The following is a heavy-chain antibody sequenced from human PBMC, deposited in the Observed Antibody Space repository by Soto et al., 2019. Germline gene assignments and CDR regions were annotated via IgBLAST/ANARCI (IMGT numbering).Heavy chain of an antibody. CDR2: ISGSGGST. D-gene: IGHD2-2*01. V-gene: IGHV3-23*01. CDR3: AAGRTYASLALDAFDI. Sequence: PGGSLRLSCAASGFTFSSYAMSWVRQAPGKGLGWVSAISGSGGSTYYADSVKGRFTISRDNSKNTLYLQMNSLRAEDTAVYYCAAGRTYASLALDAFDIWGQGTMVTVSS. J-gene: IGHJ3*02. CDR1: GFTFSSYA.